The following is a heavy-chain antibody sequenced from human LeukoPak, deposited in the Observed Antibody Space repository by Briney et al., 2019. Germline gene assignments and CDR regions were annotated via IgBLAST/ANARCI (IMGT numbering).Heavy chain of an antibody. V-gene: IGHV1-24*01. CDR1: GYTLIELS. Sequence: ASVKVSCKVSGYTLIELSMHWVRQAPGKGLEWMGGFDPEDGETIYAQKFQGRVTMTEDTSTDTAYMELSSLRSEDTAVYYCATQRVRYTLTGYYSYYFDYWGQGTLVTVSS. CDR3: ATQRVRYTLTGYYSYYFDY. D-gene: IGHD3-9*01. CDR2: FDPEDGET. J-gene: IGHJ4*02.